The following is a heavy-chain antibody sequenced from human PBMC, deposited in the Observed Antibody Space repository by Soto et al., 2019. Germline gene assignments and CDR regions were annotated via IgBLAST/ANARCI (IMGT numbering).Heavy chain of an antibody. Sequence: EASVKVSCKASGYTFTGYYMHWVRQAPGQGLEWMGWINPNSGGTNYAQKFQGWVTMTRDTSISTAYMELSRLRSDDTAVYYCARDLAPSVGVAKYYYYGMDVWGQGTTVTVSS. CDR1: GYTFTGYY. D-gene: IGHD2-15*01. CDR2: INPNSGGT. J-gene: IGHJ6*02. V-gene: IGHV1-2*04. CDR3: ARDLAPSVGVAKYYYYGMDV.